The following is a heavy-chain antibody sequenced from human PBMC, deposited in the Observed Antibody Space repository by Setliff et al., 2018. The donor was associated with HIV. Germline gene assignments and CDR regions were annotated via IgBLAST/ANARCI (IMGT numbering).Heavy chain of an antibody. CDR1: GDSLNSGAFS. CDR2: MKEGGRT. V-gene: IGHV4-30-2*01. D-gene: IGHD1-1*01. Sequence: SETRSLTCALSGDSLNSGAFSWSWIRLPPGEGLEWIGYMKEGGRTYYNPSLRSRVTITSDKFKNQLSLTLNSVTAADTAVYYCARQRAGEIEDLPGALPLRGVFDLWGQGTMVTVSS. CDR3: ARQRAGEIEDLPGALPLRGVFDL. J-gene: IGHJ3*01.